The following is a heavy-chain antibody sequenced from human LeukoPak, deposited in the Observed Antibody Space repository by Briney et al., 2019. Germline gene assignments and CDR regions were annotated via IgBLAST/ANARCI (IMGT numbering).Heavy chain of an antibody. J-gene: IGHJ4*02. V-gene: IGHV1-18*01. Sequence: ASVKVSCKASGYSFTSYGISWVRQAPGQGLEWMGWISGYNGNTSYEQKVQGRVTMTTDTSTSTAYMEVRSLRSDDTAVYYCARDRWRLDDSSGYYSFTNWGQGTLVTVSS. CDR1: GYSFTSYG. CDR3: ARDRWRLDDSSGYYSFTN. D-gene: IGHD3-22*01. CDR2: ISGYNGNT.